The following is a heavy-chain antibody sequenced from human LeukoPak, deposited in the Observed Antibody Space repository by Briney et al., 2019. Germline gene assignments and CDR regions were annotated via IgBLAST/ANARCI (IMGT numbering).Heavy chain of an antibody. CDR3: ARGAPKEIQLWLRLRGVAFDI. Sequence: SETLSLTCGVSGGSISSTNWWSWVRQPPGKGLEWIGEINRSGSTNYNPSLKSRVTISVDTSKNQFSLKLNSVTAADTAVYYCARGAPKEIQLWLRLRGVAFDIWGQGTMVTVSS. V-gene: IGHV4-4*02. J-gene: IGHJ3*02. CDR2: INRSGST. D-gene: IGHD5-18*01. CDR1: GGSISSTNW.